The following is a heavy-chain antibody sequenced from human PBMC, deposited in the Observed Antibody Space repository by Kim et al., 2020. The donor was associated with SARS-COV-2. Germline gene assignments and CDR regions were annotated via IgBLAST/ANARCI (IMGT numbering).Heavy chain of an antibody. Sequence: GRSLRLSCAASGFTFSSYGMHWVRQAPGKGLEWVAVIWYDGSNKYYADSVKGRFTISRDNSKNTLYLQMNSLRAEDTAVYYCARDSGIAVAGTRYYFDYWGQGTLVTVSS. J-gene: IGHJ4*02. D-gene: IGHD6-19*01. V-gene: IGHV3-33*01. CDR1: GFTFSSYG. CDR2: IWYDGSNK. CDR3: ARDSGIAVAGTRYYFDY.